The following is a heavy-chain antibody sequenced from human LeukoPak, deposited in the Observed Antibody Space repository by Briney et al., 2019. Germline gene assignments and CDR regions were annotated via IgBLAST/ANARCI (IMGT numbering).Heavy chain of an antibody. D-gene: IGHD4-17*01. Sequence: GGSLRLFCAASGFSFSYFGIHWVRQAPGKGLEWVAFIRYDGNNTYYADSVKGRFTISRDNSKNTLYLQMNSLRSEDTAVYYCANPSGLPGVDYWGQGTLVTVSS. V-gene: IGHV3-30*02. CDR2: IRYDGNNT. J-gene: IGHJ4*02. CDR3: ANPSGLPGVDY. CDR1: GFSFSYFG.